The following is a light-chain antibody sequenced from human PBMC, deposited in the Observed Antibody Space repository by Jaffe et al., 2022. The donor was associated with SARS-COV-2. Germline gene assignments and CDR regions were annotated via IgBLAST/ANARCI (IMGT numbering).Light chain of an antibody. CDR2: DAS. V-gene: IGKV3-15*01. CDR3: QQYNEWPLT. Sequence: EVVMTQSPAILSVSPGERATLSCRASQSVSNILAWYQQKPGQAPRLLIYDASTRATGIPARFSGSGSGTEFTLTISSLESEDLAVYYCQQYNEWPLTFGGGTKVEIK. CDR1: QSVSNI. J-gene: IGKJ4*01.